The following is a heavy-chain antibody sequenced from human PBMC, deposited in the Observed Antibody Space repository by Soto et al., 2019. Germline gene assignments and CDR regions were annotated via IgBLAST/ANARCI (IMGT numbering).Heavy chain of an antibody. CDR1: GGSIGSSSYY. CDR2: IYYSGST. D-gene: IGHD3-9*01. V-gene: IGHV4-39*01. CDR3: ARLEGLATISYYFDF. Sequence: PSETLSLTCTVSGGSIGSSSYYWGWIRQSPGKGLEWIGSIYYSGSTYYNPSLKSRVTMSLDTSKNQFSLRLNSVTAADTAVYFCARLEGLATISYYFDFWGPGALVTVSS. J-gene: IGHJ4*02.